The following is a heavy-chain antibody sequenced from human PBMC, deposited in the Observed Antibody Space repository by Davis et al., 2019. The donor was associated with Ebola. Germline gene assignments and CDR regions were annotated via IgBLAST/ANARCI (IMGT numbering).Heavy chain of an antibody. V-gene: IGHV4-59*12. D-gene: IGHD2-15*01. Sequence: SETLSLTCTVSGGSISSYYWSWIRQPPGKGLEWIGYIYYSGSTNYNPSLKSRVTISVDTSKNQFSLKLSSVTAADTAVYYCARRSGSYYYYGMDVWGQGTTVTVSS. CDR1: GGSISSYY. CDR2: IYYSGST. J-gene: IGHJ6*02. CDR3: ARRSGSYYYYGMDV.